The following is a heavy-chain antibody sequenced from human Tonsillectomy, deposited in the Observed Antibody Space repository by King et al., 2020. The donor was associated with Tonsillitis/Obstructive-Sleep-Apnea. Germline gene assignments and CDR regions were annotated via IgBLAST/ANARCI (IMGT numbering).Heavy chain of an antibody. CDR1: GYSFTNYW. CDR3: ARQEAIFGGGVTYYYYYLDV. J-gene: IGHJ6*03. V-gene: IGHV5-51*01. CDR2: IYPGDSDT. D-gene: IGHD3-3*01. Sequence: VQLVESGAEVKKPGESLKISCKGTGYSFTNYWIGWVRQMPGKGLEWMGIIYPGDSDTRYSPSFQGQVTISADKSISTAYLQWSSLKASDTAMYYCARQEAIFGGGVTYYYYYLDVWGKGTTVTVS.